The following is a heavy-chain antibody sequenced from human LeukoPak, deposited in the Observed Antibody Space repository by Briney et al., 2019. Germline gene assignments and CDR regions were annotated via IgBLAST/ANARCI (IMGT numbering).Heavy chain of an antibody. J-gene: IGHJ6*02. CDR3: ARRPYYYYGMDV. V-gene: IGHV4-59*01. Sequence: PSETLSLTCTVSGGSISSYYWSWIRQPPGKGLEWIGYIYYSGNTNYNPSLESRVTISVDTSKNQFSLKLSSVTAADTAVYYCARRPYYYYGMDVWGQGTTVTVSS. CDR1: GGSISSYY. CDR2: IYYSGNT.